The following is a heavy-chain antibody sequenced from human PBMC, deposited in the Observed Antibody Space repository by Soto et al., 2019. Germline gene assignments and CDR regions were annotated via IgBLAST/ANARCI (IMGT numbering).Heavy chain of an antibody. CDR1: GGSFSGYY. CDR3: ARAISVVTFDY. V-gene: IGHV4-34*01. D-gene: IGHD2-21*02. Sequence: SETLSLTCAVYGGSFSGYYWSWIRQPPGKGLEWIGEINHSGSTNYNPSLKSRVTISVDTSKNQFSLKLSSVTAADTAVYYCARAISVVTFDYWGQGTLVTVSS. CDR2: INHSGST. J-gene: IGHJ4*02.